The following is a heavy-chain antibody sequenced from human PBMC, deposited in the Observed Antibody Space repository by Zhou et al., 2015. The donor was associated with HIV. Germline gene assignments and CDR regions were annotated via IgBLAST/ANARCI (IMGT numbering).Heavy chain of an antibody. V-gene: IGHV1-69*06. CDR1: GGTFSTYA. J-gene: IGHJ3*02. CDR3: ARGGYYDSSGPNAAFDI. CDR2: IVPILGTA. Sequence: QVQLVQSGAEVKKPGSSVKVSCKASGGTFSTYAISWVRQAPGQGLEWMGGIVPILGTANYAQKFQGRVTITADRSTGTAYMDLRSLRSEDTAVYYCARGGYYDSSGPNAAFDIWGQGTMVTVSS. D-gene: IGHD3-22*01.